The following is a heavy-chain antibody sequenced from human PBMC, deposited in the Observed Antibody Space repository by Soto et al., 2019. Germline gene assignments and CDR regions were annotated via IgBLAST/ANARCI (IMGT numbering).Heavy chain of an antibody. V-gene: IGHV3-23*01. CDR2: ISYSGHTT. CDR3: AKGAPLLAAGTWWFDP. Sequence: GGSLRLSCSASGFTFTIYAMNWVRQAPGQGLEWVSTISYSGHTTYYADSVKGRFTISRDNSNNTLYLQMDSLRGEDTAVYYCAKGAPLLAAGTWWFDPWGQGTLVTVSS. CDR1: GFTFTIYA. J-gene: IGHJ5*02. D-gene: IGHD6-13*01.